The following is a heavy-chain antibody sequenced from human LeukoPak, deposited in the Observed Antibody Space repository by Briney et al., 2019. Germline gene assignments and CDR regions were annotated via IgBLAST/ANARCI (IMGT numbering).Heavy chain of an antibody. CDR2: INSDGSNT. V-gene: IGHV3-74*01. CDR1: GFTFSSHW. J-gene: IGHJ6*02. CDR3: AANSWMLGMDF. D-gene: IGHD2-8*01. Sequence: GGSLRLSCAASGFTFSSHWMHWVRQAPGKGPVWVSHINSDGSNTGYADSVKGRFTSSRDNAKNTLYLQMNSLGADDTAVYYCAANSWMLGMDFWGQGTTVTVSS.